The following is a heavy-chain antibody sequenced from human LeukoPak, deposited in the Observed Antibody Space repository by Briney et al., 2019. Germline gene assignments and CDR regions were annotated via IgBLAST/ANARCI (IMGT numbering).Heavy chain of an antibody. CDR2: IYYTGST. CDR3: ARDSQCSGGSCYHYFDY. Sequence: SWIRQHPGKGLEWIGHIYYTGSTYYNPSLKSRVTISVDTSKNQFSLKLNSVTAADTAVYYCARDSQCSGGSCYHYFDYWGQGTLVTVSS. D-gene: IGHD2-15*01. V-gene: IGHV4-31*02. J-gene: IGHJ4*02.